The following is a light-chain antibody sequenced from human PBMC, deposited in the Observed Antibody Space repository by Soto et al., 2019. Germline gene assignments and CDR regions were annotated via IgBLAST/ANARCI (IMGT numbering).Light chain of an antibody. CDR3: QQSSLWPIT. Sequence: EIVLTQSPATLSLSPGERATLSCRASQDLSGFLSWYQQKPGHAPRPLISDTSNRAAGISTRFSGSGSGSDFTRTISSLEPADFAVYYCQQSSLWPITFGQGTRLELK. V-gene: IGKV3-11*01. CDR1: QDLSGF. CDR2: DTS. J-gene: IGKJ5*01.